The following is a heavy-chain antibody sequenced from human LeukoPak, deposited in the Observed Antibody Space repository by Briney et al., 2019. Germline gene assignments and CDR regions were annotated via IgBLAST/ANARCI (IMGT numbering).Heavy chain of an antibody. CDR2: MNPNSGNT. D-gene: IGHD3-3*01. CDR3: AIRGVLYDFWSGYYYYYYNYMDV. CDR1: GYTFTSYD. V-gene: IGHV1-8*01. J-gene: IGHJ6*03. Sequence: ASVKVSCKASGYTFTSYDINWVRQATGQGLEWMGWMNPNSGNTGHAQKFQGRVTMTRNTSISTAYMELSSLRSEDTAVYYCAIRGVLYDFWSGYYYYYYNYMDVWGKGTTVTVSS.